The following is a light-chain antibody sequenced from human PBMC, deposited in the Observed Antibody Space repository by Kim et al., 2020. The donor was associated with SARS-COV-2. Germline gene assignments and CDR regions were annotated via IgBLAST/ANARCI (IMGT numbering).Light chain of an antibody. CDR2: GAS. CDR3: QQYGSSPLT. CDR1: QSVSRTY. J-gene: IGKJ4*01. Sequence: EIVLTQPPGTLSLSPGARVTLSCRASQSVSRTYLAWSQHKPGQAPRLLIYGASSRATGIPDRFSGSGSGTDFTLSISRLEPEDFALYYCQQYGSSPLTFGGGTKVDIK. V-gene: IGKV3-20*01.